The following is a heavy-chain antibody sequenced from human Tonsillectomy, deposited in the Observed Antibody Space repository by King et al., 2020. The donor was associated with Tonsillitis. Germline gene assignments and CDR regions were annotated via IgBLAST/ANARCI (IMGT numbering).Heavy chain of an antibody. CDR3: AKYRAAGIVDY. Sequence: VQLVESGGGVVKPGRSMRLSCAASGFSFRSYGMHWVRQAPGKGLEWVAFIHYDGSNQYYADSVKGRFTISRDNSKNAVYLQMNSLRAEDTAVYYCAKYRAAGIVDYWGQGTLVTVSS. CDR1: GFSFRSYG. V-gene: IGHV3-30*02. J-gene: IGHJ4*02. CDR2: IHYDGSNQ. D-gene: IGHD6-13*01.